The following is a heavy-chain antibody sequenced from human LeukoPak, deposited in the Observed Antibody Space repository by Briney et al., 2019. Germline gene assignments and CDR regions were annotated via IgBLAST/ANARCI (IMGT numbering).Heavy chain of an antibody. CDR3: ATSSQESGPWYFDL. Sequence: GSSVKVSCKASGGTFSSYAISWVRQAPGQGLEWMGRIIPILGIANYAQKFQGRVTITTDESTSTAYMELSSLRSEDTAVYYCATSSQESGPWYFDLWGRGTLVTVSS. D-gene: IGHD6-6*01. J-gene: IGHJ2*01. CDR2: IIPILGIA. V-gene: IGHV1-69*04. CDR1: GGTFSSYA.